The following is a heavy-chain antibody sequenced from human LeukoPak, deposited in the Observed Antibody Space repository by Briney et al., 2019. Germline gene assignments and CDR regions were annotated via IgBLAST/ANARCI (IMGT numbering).Heavy chain of an antibody. Sequence: ASVKVSCKASGYTFTSYGISWERQAPGQGLEWMGWISAYNGNTNYAQKLQGRVTMTTDTSTSTAYMELRSLRSDDTAVYYCARDARTTVTTGLLDPDLYYGMDVWGQGTTVTVYS. CDR1: GYTFTSYG. CDR3: ARDARTTVTTGLLDPDLYYGMDV. D-gene: IGHD4-17*01. CDR2: ISAYNGNT. J-gene: IGHJ6*02. V-gene: IGHV1-18*01.